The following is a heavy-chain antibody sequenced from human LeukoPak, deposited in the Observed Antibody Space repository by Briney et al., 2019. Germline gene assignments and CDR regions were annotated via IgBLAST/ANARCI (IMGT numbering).Heavy chain of an antibody. D-gene: IGHD3-22*01. CDR3: ARDLGYYDSSPFDY. V-gene: IGHV4-61*08. CDR1: GGSISNGDHY. Sequence: SETLSLTCTVSGGSISNGDHYWSWIRQPPGKGLEWIGEIYHSESTSYNPSLKSRVTISADKSKNQFSLKLSSVTAADTAVYYCARDLGYYDSSPFDYWGQGTLVTVSS. J-gene: IGHJ4*02. CDR2: IYHSEST.